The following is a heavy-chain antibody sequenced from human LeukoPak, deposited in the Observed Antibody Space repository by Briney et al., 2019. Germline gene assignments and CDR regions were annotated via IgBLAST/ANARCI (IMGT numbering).Heavy chain of an antibody. V-gene: IGHV3-21*01. CDR1: GFTFSSYS. Sequence: GGSLRLSCAASGFTFSSYSMNWVRQAPGKGLEWVSSISSSSSYIYYADSVKGRFTISRDNAKNSLNLQMNSLRAEDTAVYYCAREVGYYDILTGKIDYWGQGTLVTVSS. CDR3: AREVGYYDILTGKIDY. D-gene: IGHD3-9*01. CDR2: ISSSSSYI. J-gene: IGHJ4*01.